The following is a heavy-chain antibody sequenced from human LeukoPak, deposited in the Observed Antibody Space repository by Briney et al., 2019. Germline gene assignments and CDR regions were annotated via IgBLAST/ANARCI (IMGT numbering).Heavy chain of an antibody. V-gene: IGHV3-21*01. Sequence: PGRSLRLSCAASGFTFSSYSFNWVRQAPGKGLEWVASITSTSTYIYYADSVQGRFAVSRDNAKNSLYLQMNSLRAEDTAVFYCVRRGPNNSGLDYWGQGTLVTVSS. J-gene: IGHJ4*02. CDR3: VRRGPNNSGLDY. CDR2: ITSTSTYI. CDR1: GFTFSSYS. D-gene: IGHD5-12*01.